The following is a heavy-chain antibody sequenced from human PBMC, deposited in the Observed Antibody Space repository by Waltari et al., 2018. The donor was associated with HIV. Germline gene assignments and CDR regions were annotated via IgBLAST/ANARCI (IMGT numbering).Heavy chain of an antibody. CDR2: IKQDGSEK. CDR3: ARSLRDWYGSFDY. J-gene: IGHJ4*02. Sequence: EVQLVESGGGLVQPGGSLRLSCAASGFTFSSYWMSWVRQAPGKGLGWVANIKQDGSEKNDVDSVKGRFTISRDSAKNSLYLQMNSLRAEDTAVYYCARSLRDWYGSFDYWGQGTLVTVSS. D-gene: IGHD3-9*01. V-gene: IGHV3-7*01. CDR1: GFTFSSYW.